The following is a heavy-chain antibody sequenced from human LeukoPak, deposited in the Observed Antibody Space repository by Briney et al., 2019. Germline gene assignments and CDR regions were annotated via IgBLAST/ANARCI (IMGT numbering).Heavy chain of an antibody. CDR1: DGSFSGYY. V-gene: IGHV4-34*01. J-gene: IGHJ4*02. CDR3: ARNYDILTGYFYTQGGTVHYFDY. D-gene: IGHD3-9*01. Sequence: SETLSLTCAVYDGSFSGYYWSWIRQPPGKGLEWIGEINHSGSTNYNPSLKSRVTISVDTSKNQFSLKLSSVTAADTAVYYCARNYDILTGYFYTQGGTVHYFDYWGQGTLVTVSS. CDR2: INHSGST.